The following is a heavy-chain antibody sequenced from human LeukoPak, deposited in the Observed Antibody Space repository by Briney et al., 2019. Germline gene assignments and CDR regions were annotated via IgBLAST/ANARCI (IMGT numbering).Heavy chain of an antibody. V-gene: IGHV3-23*01. CDR2: ISGSGDNT. J-gene: IGHJ5*02. CDR1: GFTSSLYA. D-gene: IGHD4-17*01. Sequence: GGSLRLSCAASGFTSSLYAMSWVRQTPGKGLEWISTISGSGDNTYYAESVKGRFTISRDNSRDTLYLRMKSLRAEDTAMYYCAKESTVTPGNVNWFDPWGQGTLVTVSS. CDR3: AKESTVTPGNVNWFDP.